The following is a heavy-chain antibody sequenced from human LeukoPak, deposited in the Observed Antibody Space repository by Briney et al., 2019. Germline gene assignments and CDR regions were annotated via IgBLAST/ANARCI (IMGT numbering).Heavy chain of an antibody. CDR3: VRIPNNAGFPNWFDP. Sequence: KTGGSLRLSCAASGFSFTYSTMNWVRLAPGKGLEWVSSITSSSGNIYYSDSVKGRFAVSRDNAKNSLYLQMNSLIAEDSAVYYCVRIPNNAGFPNWFDPWGRGTLVSVSS. CDR2: ITSSSGNI. CDR1: GFSFTYST. V-gene: IGHV3-21*01. D-gene: IGHD3-9*01. J-gene: IGHJ5*02.